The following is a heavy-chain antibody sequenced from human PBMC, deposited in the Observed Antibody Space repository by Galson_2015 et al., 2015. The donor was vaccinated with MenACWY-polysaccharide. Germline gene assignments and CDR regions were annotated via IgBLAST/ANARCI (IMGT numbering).Heavy chain of an antibody. V-gene: IGHV3-7*01. CDR2: IKYDGSVK. Sequence: SLRLSCAAYGFMFSNIWMAWVRQAPGKGLEWVGNIKYDGSVKYYVDSVKGRFTISRDNAENSVYLQMNSLRAEDTAVYYCARDPEWGANDYWCQGTLVTVSS. D-gene: IGHD1-26*01. CDR1: GFMFSNIW. J-gene: IGHJ4*02. CDR3: ARDPEWGANDY.